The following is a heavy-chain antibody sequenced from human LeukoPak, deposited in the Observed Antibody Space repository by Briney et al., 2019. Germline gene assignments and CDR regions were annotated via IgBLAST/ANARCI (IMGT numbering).Heavy chain of an antibody. CDR1: GGSFSGYY. D-gene: IGHD3-22*01. CDR3: AREGGKTYYYDSSGYYFFDY. CDR2: INHSGST. J-gene: IGHJ4*02. Sequence: SETLSLTCAVYGGSFSGYYWSWIRQPPGKGLEWIGEINHSGSTNYNPSLKSRVTISVDTSKNQFSLKLSSVTAADTAVYYCAREGGKTYYYDSSGYYFFDYWGQGTLVTVSS. V-gene: IGHV4-34*01.